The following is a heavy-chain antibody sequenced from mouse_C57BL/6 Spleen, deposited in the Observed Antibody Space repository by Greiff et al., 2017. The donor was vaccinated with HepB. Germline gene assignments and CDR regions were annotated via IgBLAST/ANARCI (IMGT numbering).Heavy chain of an antibody. CDR3: ARIYYGNFYFDS. CDR1: GFTFTDYY. V-gene: IGHV7-3*01. D-gene: IGHD2-1*01. J-gene: IGHJ2*01. CDR2: IRNKANGYTT. Sequence: EVHLVESGGGLVQSGGSLSLSCAASGFTFTDYYMSWVRQPPGKALEWLGFIRNKANGYTTEYSASVKGRFTISRDNSQSILYLHMNALRAEDSATSYVARIYYGNFYFDSWVQGTTLTVSS.